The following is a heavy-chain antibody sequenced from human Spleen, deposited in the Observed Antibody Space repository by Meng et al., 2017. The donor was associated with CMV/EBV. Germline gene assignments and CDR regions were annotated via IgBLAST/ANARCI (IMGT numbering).Heavy chain of an antibody. Sequence: GESLKISCAASGFMFSHCWMTWVRQAPGKGLEWVANINQDQSQTNYVDSVRGRFTISRDNARNSLFLQMNSLRGEDTAVYYCARVAPSGRGRDVWGQGTTVTVSS. CDR1: GFMFSHCW. CDR3: ARVAPSGRGRDV. D-gene: IGHD1-1*01. V-gene: IGHV3-7*04. J-gene: IGHJ6*02. CDR2: INQDQSQT.